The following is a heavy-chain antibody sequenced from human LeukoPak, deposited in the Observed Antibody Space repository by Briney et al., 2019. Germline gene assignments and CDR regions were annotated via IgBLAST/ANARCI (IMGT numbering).Heavy chain of an antibody. Sequence: PGGSLRLSCAASGFTFSSYAMSWVRQAPGKGLEWVSAISGSGGSTYYADSVKGRFTISRDNSKNTLYLQMNSLRAEDTAVYYCAKERQVIAAAGQAFDYWGQGTLVTVSS. CDR1: GFTFSSYA. V-gene: IGHV3-23*01. CDR2: ISGSGGST. D-gene: IGHD6-13*01. J-gene: IGHJ4*02. CDR3: AKERQVIAAAGQAFDY.